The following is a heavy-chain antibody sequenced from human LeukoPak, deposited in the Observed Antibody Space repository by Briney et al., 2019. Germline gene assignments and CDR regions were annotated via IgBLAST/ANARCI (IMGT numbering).Heavy chain of an antibody. J-gene: IGHJ3*02. V-gene: IGHV3-11*01. D-gene: IGHD2-21*02. CDR1: GFTFSDYC. Sequence: GGSLRLSCAASGFTFSDYCMSWIRQAPGKGLEWVSFISNSGTSKHYAAAVRGRFTISRDNAKNSLYLQMNSLRVEDTAVYLCATLPRGTCVGDCHDAFDMWGQGTMVTVSS. CDR3: ATLPRGTCVGDCHDAFDM. CDR2: ISNSGTSK.